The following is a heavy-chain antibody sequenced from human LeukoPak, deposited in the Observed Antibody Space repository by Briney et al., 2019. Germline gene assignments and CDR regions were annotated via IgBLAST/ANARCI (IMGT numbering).Heavy chain of an antibody. CDR2: IYYSGST. D-gene: IGHD4-11*01. CDR1: GGSISSGGYY. Sequence: PSETLSLTCTVPGGSISSGGYYWSWIRQHPGKGLEWIGYIYYSGSTYYNPSLKSRVTISVDTSKNQFSLKLSSVTAADTAVYYCARDNSKYYFDYWGQGTLVTVSS. V-gene: IGHV4-31*03. J-gene: IGHJ4*02. CDR3: ARDNSKYYFDY.